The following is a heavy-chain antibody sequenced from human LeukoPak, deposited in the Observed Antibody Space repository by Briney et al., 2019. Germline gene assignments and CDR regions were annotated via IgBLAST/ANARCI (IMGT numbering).Heavy chain of an antibody. V-gene: IGHV4-61*01. CDR1: GCSIRSSSYY. CDR3: ATVRSVSYSFDY. Sequence: SETLSLTCTVCGCSIRSSSYYSRGIRQPPGKGLEWIAYIYYSGSTNYNPSLKSRVTISVDTSRHQMSLKLSSVTAADTDVDYSATVRSVSYSFDYWGQGTLVTVSS. D-gene: IGHD5/OR15-5a*01. J-gene: IGHJ4*02. CDR2: IYYSGST.